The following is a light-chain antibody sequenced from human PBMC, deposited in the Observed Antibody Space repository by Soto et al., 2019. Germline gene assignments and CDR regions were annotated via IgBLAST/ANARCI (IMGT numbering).Light chain of an antibody. CDR3: QQYNNWPPWT. V-gene: IGKV3-15*01. CDR2: GAS. J-gene: IGKJ1*01. CDR1: QSVSGN. Sequence: EIVMTQSPATLSVSPGERATLSCRASQSVSGNLAWYQQKPGQAPRLLICGASTRATGISARFSGSGSGTEFTLTISSLQSEDFAVYYCQQYNNWPPWTFGQGTKVEIK.